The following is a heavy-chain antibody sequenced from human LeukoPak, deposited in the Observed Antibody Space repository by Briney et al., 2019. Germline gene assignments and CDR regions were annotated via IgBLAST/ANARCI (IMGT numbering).Heavy chain of an antibody. V-gene: IGHV1-8*03. D-gene: IGHD2-2*01. CDR1: GYTYTRYV. CDR3: ARGYCSSTSCYGELDY. J-gene: IGHJ4*02. Sequence: ASVKASCKPSGYTYTRYVINWVRQATGQGLEWMGWMNPNSRNTGYAQKVQGRVTITRNTSISTAYMELSSLRSEDTAVYYCARGYCSSTSCYGELDYWGQGTLVTVSS. CDR2: MNPNSRNT.